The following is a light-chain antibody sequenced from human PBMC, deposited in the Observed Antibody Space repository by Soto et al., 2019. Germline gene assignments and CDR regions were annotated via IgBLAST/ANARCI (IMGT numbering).Light chain of an antibody. CDR1: QSVSSSY. Sequence: EIVLTQSPGTLSLSPGERATLSCRASQSVSSSYLAWYQQKPGQAPRLLIYGASSRATGIPDRFSGSGSGTDFTLTISSREPADFAAYYCQQYGSSPRLTFGGGTKVEIK. CDR2: GAS. CDR3: QQYGSSPRLT. V-gene: IGKV3-20*01. J-gene: IGKJ4*01.